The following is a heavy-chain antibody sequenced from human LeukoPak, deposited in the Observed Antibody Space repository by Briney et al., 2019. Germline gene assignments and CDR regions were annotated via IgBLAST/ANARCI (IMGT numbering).Heavy chain of an antibody. CDR3: ARDKRTTGLDY. CDR2: IYYSGST. J-gene: IGHJ4*02. Sequence: PSETLSLTCTVSGGSISSGDYYWSWIRQPPGKGLEWIGYIYYSGSTYYNPSLKSRVTISVDTPKNQFSLKLSSVTAADTAVYYCARDKRTTGLDYWGQGTLVTVSS. V-gene: IGHV4-30-4*01. CDR1: GGSISSGDYY. D-gene: IGHD2/OR15-2a*01.